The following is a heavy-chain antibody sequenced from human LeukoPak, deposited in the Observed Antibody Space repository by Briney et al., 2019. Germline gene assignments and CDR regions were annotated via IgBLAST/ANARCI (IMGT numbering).Heavy chain of an antibody. J-gene: IGHJ5*02. V-gene: IGHV3-11*04. CDR2: ISSSGSTI. D-gene: IGHD3-10*01. Sequence: GGSLRLSCAASGFTSSDYYMSWIRQAPGKGLEWVSYISSSGSTIYYADSVKGRFTISRDNAKNSLYLQMNSLRAEDTAVYYCARATMVIRSNWFDPWGQGTLVTVSS. CDR3: ARATMVIRSNWFDP. CDR1: GFTSSDYY.